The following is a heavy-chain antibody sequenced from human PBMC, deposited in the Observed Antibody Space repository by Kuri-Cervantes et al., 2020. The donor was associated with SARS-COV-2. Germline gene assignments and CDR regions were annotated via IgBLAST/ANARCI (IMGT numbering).Heavy chain of an antibody. J-gene: IGHJ5*02. Sequence: SETLSLTCTVSGGSISSSSYYWGWIRQPPGRGLEWIGSIYYSGSTYYNPSLKSRVTISVDPSKNQFSLKLSSVTAADTAVYYCARQVMSSNTNFGVVITRNWFDAWGQGTMVTVSS. CDR3: ARQVMSSNTNFGVVITRNWFDA. CDR1: GGSISSSSYY. CDR2: IYYSGST. V-gene: IGHV4-39*01. D-gene: IGHD3-3*01.